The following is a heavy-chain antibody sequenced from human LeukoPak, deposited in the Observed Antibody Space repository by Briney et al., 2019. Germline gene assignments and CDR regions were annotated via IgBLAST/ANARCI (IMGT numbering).Heavy chain of an antibody. CDR2: INPNSGGT. CDR3: ARGGCSSTSCSLYYYYYMDV. D-gene: IGHD2-2*01. Sequence: ASVKVPCKASGYTFTGYYMHWVRQAPGQGLEWMGWINPNSGGTNYAQKFQGRVTMTRDTSISTAYMELSRLRSDDTAVYYCARGGCSSTSCSLYYYYYMDVWGKGTTVTVSS. J-gene: IGHJ6*03. CDR1: GYTFTGYY. V-gene: IGHV1-2*02.